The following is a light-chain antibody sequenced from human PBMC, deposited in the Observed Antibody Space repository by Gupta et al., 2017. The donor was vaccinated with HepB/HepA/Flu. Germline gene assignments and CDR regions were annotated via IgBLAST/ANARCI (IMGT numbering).Light chain of an antibody. Sequence: QSALTQPRSVSGSPAPSVTISCTGTSSDVGGYNYGSWYQQEPGKAPKLMIYDVSKRPSGVPDRFSGSKSGNTASLTIAGLQAEDEADYYCCAYAGSDPVVFGGGTKLTAL. CDR2: DVS. V-gene: IGLV2-11*01. CDR3: CAYAGSDPVV. CDR1: SSDVGGYNY. J-gene: IGLJ2*01.